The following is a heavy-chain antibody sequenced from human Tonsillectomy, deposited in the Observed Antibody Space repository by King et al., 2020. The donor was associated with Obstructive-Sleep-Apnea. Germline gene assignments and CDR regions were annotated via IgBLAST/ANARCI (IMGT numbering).Heavy chain of an antibody. J-gene: IGHJ4*02. CDR3: ARPSLTTVPYFDY. V-gene: IGHV3-74*01. D-gene: IGHD4-17*01. Sequence: VQLVESGGGLVQPGGSLRLSCAASGFTFSSYWMHWVRQAPGKGLVWVSRNNSDGSGTSYADSVKGRFTISSDNAKNTLYLQVNSLRAEDTACYYCARPSLTTVPYFDYWGQGTLVTVSS. CDR2: NNSDGSGT. CDR1: GFTFSSYW.